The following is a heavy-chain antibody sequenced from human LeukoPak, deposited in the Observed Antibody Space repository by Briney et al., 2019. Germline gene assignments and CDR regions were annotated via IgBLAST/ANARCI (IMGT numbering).Heavy chain of an antibody. D-gene: IGHD3-10*01. V-gene: IGHV3-23*01. Sequence: ETLSLTCTVSGGSISSYYWSWIRQPPGKGLEWVSALSDSGGSTYYADSVKGRFTISRDNSKNTLYLQMNSLRAEDTAVYYCAKVLNYYGSGYFDYWGQGTLVTVSS. J-gene: IGHJ4*02. CDR3: AKVLNYYGSGYFDY. CDR2: LSDSGGST. CDR1: GGSISSYY.